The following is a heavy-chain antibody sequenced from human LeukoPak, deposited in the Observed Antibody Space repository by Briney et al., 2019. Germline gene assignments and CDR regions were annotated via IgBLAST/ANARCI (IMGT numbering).Heavy chain of an antibody. Sequence: PGGSLRLSCAASGFTFSSYGMHWVRQAPGKGLEWVSAISGSGGSTYYADSVKGRFTISRDNSKNTLYLQMNSLRAEDTAVYYCAKGPTVTRNYYFDYWGQGTLVTVSS. D-gene: IGHD4-11*01. V-gene: IGHV3-23*01. CDR1: GFTFSSYG. CDR2: ISGSGGST. J-gene: IGHJ4*02. CDR3: AKGPTVTRNYYFDY.